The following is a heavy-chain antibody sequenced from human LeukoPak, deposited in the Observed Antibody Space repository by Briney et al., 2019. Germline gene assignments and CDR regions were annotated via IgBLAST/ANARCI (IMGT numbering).Heavy chain of an antibody. Sequence: SETLSLTCTVSGGSISSYYWSWIRQPPGKGLEWIGYIYYSGSTNYNPSLKSRVTISVDTSKNQFSLKLSSVTAADMAVYYCARHYSNYGTWDYWGQGTLVTVSS. J-gene: IGHJ4*02. D-gene: IGHD4-11*01. CDR3: ARHYSNYGTWDY. CDR1: GGSISSYY. CDR2: IYYSGST. V-gene: IGHV4-59*08.